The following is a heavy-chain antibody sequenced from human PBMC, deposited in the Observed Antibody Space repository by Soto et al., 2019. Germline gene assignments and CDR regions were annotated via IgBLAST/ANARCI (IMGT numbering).Heavy chain of an antibody. Sequence: EVQLVESGGGLIQPGGSLRLSCAASGFTVSSNYMSWVRQAPGKGLEWVSVIYSGGSTYYADSVKGRFTISRDNSKNTLYLQMNSLRAEDTAVYYWASAPRAYYYGMDVWGQGTTVTVSS. CDR1: GFTVSSNY. CDR2: IYSGGST. CDR3: ASAPRAYYYGMDV. V-gene: IGHV3-53*01. J-gene: IGHJ6*02.